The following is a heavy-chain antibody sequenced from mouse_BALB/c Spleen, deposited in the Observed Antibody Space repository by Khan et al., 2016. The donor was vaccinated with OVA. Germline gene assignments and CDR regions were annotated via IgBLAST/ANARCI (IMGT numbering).Heavy chain of an antibody. CDR2: IWSAGST. D-gene: IGHD2-4*01. J-gene: IGHJ3*01. CDR1: GFSLNNYS. V-gene: IGHV2-2*02. CDR3: ARRGYDYGRGALFAY. Sequence: VQLQESGPGLVQPSQSLSITCTVSGFSLNNYSVHWVRQSPGNGLEWLGVIWSAGSTDYNAAFISRLTISKDNSRSQVFFKMNSLQPNDTAIYXCARRGYDYGRGALFAYWGQGTLVTVSA.